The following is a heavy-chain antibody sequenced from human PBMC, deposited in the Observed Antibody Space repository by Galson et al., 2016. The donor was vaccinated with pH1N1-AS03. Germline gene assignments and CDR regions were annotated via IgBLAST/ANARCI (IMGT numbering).Heavy chain of an antibody. D-gene: IGHD1-26*01. CDR2: TSLSGST. V-gene: IGHV4-61*02. CDR3: ATSLNRGRNPYRPTYAFDI. CDR1: GGSISGTSYY. Sequence: TLSLTCTVSGGSISGTSYYWSWIRQPAGKGLEWIGRTSLSGSTNYNPSLKSRVSMSVDTTKNQLSLELNSVTAADTAVYYCATSLNRGRNPYRPTYAFDIWGQGTMVIVSS. J-gene: IGHJ3*02.